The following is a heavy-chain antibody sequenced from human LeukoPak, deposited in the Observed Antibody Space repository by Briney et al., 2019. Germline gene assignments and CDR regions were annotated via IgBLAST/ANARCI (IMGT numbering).Heavy chain of an antibody. CDR2: ISSSSSYI. CDR3: ARVGIAAAYDY. V-gene: IGHV3-21*01. Sequence: RGSLRLSCAASGFTFSSYSMNWVRQAPGKGLEWVSSISSSSSYIYYADSVKGRFTISRDNAKNSLYLQMNSLRAEDTAVYYCARVGIAAAYDYWGQGTLVTVSS. J-gene: IGHJ4*02. D-gene: IGHD6-13*01. CDR1: GFTFSSYS.